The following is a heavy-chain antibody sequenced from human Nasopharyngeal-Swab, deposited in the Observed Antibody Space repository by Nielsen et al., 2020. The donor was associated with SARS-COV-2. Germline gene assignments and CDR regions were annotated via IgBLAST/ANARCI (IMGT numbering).Heavy chain of an antibody. D-gene: IGHD3-9*01. J-gene: IGHJ4*02. V-gene: IGHV4-31*02. Sequence: WIRQPPGKGLEWMGLIHQSGSTTYSPSLKSRVTISVDTSKNQFSLKPSSVTAADTAVYYCARTRAHYDILTGYYIPQQYYFDYWGQGTLVTVSS. CDR3: ARTRAHYDILTGYYIPQQYYFDY. CDR2: IHQSGST.